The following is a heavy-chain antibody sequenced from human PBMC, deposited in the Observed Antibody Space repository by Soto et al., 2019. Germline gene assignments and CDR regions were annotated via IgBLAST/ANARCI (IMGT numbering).Heavy chain of an antibody. CDR3: ARQTTYSSSWFDY. V-gene: IGHV4-4*07. Sequence: PSETLSLTCTVSGDSIINYYWTWIRQPAGKGLEWVGRIYSSGSTSYNPSLKSRLTMSVDTSKNQFSLKLTSVTAADTPLYYCARQTTYSSSWFDYWGHGTMVTVYS. CDR1: GDSIINYY. D-gene: IGHD6-13*01. CDR2: IYSSGST. J-gene: IGHJ5*01.